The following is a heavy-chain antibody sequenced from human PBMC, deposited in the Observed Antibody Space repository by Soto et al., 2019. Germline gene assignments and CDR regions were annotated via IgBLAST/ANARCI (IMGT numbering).Heavy chain of an antibody. CDR2: IWYDGSNK. D-gene: IGHD6-6*01. V-gene: IGHV3-33*01. J-gene: IGHJ6*02. Sequence: VGSLRLSCAASGFTFSSYDMHWVRQAPGKGLEWVAVIWYDGSNKYYADSVKGRFTISRDNSKNTLYLQMNSLRAEDTAVYYCARSYSSSSGYYYYGMDVWGQGTTVTVSS. CDR3: ARSYSSSSGYYYYGMDV. CDR1: GFTFSSYD.